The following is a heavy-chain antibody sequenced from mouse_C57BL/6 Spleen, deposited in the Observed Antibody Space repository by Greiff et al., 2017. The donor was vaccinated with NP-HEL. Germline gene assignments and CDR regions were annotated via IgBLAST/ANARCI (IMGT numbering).Heavy chain of an antibody. CDR3: ARGLGEYAMDY. V-gene: IGHV1-50*01. CDR2: IDPSDIYT. J-gene: IGHJ4*01. Sequence: QVQLQQPGAELVKPGASAKLSCKASGYTFTSYWMQWVKQRPGQGLEWIGEIDPSDIYTNYNQKFKGKATLTVDTSSSTAYMQLSSLTSEDSAVYYCARGLGEYAMDYWGQGTSVTVSS. D-gene: IGHD3-3*01. CDR1: GYTFTSYW.